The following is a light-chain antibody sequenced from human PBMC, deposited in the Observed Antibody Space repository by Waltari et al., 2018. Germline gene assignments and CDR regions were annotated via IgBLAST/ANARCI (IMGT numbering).Light chain of an antibody. Sequence: QSVLTQPHSASGTPGQRVTITCSGSRSNIGAEVVNWYQVLPGTAPKLLIYSTNQRPSGVPERFSGSKSGTSASLAISGLQSEDEADYYCATWDYSLDGQVFGGGTKLTVL. CDR2: STN. CDR3: ATWDYSLDGQV. CDR1: RSNIGAEV. V-gene: IGLV1-44*01. J-gene: IGLJ3*02.